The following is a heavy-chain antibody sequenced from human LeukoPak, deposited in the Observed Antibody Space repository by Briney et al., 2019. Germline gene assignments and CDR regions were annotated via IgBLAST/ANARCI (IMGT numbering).Heavy chain of an antibody. Sequence: ASVKVSCKASGYTFTSYGISWVRQAPGQGLEWMGWISAYNDKTNYAQKLQGRVTMTTDTSTSTACMELRSLTSDDTAVYYCARGPPAYCSGGSCYRTEYFQHWGQGTLVTVSS. D-gene: IGHD2-15*01. CDR2: ISAYNDKT. CDR3: ARGPPAYCSGGSCYRTEYFQH. V-gene: IGHV1-18*01. J-gene: IGHJ1*01. CDR1: GYTFTSYG.